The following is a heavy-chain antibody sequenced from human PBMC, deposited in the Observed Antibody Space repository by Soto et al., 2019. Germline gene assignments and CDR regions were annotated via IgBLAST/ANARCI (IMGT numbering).Heavy chain of an antibody. CDR1: GGTFSSYA. CDR3: ARDLSGGVVVAAIGHDAFDI. J-gene: IGHJ3*02. D-gene: IGHD2-15*01. Sequence: GASVKVSCKASGGTFSSYAISWVRQAPGQGLEWMGGIIPIFGTANYAQKFQGRVTITADESTSTAYMELSSLRSEDTAVYYCARDLSGGVVVAAIGHDAFDIWGQGTMVTVSS. CDR2: IIPIFGTA. V-gene: IGHV1-69*13.